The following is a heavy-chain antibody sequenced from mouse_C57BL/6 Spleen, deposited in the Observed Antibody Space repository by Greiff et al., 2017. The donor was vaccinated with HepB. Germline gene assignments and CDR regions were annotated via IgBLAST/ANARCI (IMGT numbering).Heavy chain of an antibody. V-gene: IGHV1-50*01. CDR3: AGADGYYGYWYFDV. D-gene: IGHD2-3*01. CDR2: IDPSDSYT. Sequence: QVQLKQPGAELVKPGASVKLSCKASGYTFTSYWMQWVKQRPGQGLEWIGEIDPSDSYTNYNQKFKGKATLTVDTSSSTAYMQLSSLTSEDSAVYYCAGADGYYGYWYFDVWGTGTTVTVSS. CDR1: GYTFTSYW. J-gene: IGHJ1*03.